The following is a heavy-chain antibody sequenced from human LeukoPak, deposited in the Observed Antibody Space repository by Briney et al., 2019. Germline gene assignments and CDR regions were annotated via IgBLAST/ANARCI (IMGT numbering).Heavy chain of an antibody. J-gene: IGHJ6*02. CDR1: GFTFSGSA. D-gene: IGHD3-22*01. V-gene: IGHV3-73*01. Sequence: PGGSLKLSCAASGFTFSGSAMHWVRQASGKGLEWVGRIRSKANSYATAYAASVKGRFTISRDGSKNTAYLQMNSLKTEDTAVYYCTRLIRAYYYDSSGYHYGMDVWGQGTTVTVSS. CDR3: TRLIRAYYYDSSGYHYGMDV. CDR2: IRSKANSYAT.